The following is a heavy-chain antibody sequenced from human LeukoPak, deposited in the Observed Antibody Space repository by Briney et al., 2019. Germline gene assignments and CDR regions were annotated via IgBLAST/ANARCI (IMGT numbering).Heavy chain of an antibody. CDR3: ARVSVAGPNFDY. V-gene: IGHV4-61*01. Sequence: SQTLSLTCTVSGGSISSGSYYWSWIRQPPGKGLEWIGYIYYSGSTNYNPSLKSRVTISVDTSKNQFSLKLSSVTAADTAVYYCARVSVAGPNFDYWGQGTLVTVSS. CDR1: GGSISSGSYY. CDR2: IYYSGST. D-gene: IGHD6-19*01. J-gene: IGHJ4*02.